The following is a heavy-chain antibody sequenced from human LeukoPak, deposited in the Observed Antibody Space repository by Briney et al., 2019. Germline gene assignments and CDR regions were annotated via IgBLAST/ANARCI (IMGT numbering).Heavy chain of an antibody. V-gene: IGHV4-34*01. CDR3: ARLSITMVREEYFDY. J-gene: IGHJ4*02. D-gene: IGHD3-10*01. Sequence: SETLSLTCAVYGGSFSGYYWSWIRQPPGKGLEWIGEINHSGSTNYNPSLKSRVTISVDTSKNQFSLKLSSVTAADTAVYYCARLSITMVREEYFDYWGQGTLVTVSS. CDR2: INHSGST. CDR1: GGSFSGYY.